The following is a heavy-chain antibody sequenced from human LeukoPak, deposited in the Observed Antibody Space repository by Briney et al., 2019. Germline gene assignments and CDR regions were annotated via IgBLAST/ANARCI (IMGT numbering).Heavy chain of an antibody. CDR3: ARHRRITMVRGVKPHYYYFYMDV. V-gene: IGHV5-51*01. J-gene: IGHJ6*03. CDR1: GYIFTSYW. CDR2: IYPGDSDT. D-gene: IGHD3-10*01. Sequence: GESLQISCKGSGYIFTSYWIGWVRQMPGKGLEWMGIIYPGDSDTRYSPSFQGQVTISAAKSISTAYLQWSSLKASDTAMYYCARHRRITMVRGVKPHYYYFYMDVWGKGTTVTVSS.